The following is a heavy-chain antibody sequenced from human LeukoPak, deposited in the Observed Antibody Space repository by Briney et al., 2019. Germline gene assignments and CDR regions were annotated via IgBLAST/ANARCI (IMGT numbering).Heavy chain of an antibody. Sequence: GGSLRLSCAGYGFNFRAYTMNWVRQAPGQGLQWVSGIYGSGEGQTFYADSVRGRFTISRDDSRNLVFLHMDSLRVEDTALYYCAKDVKSDGVWDVDHWGRGTLVTVSS. D-gene: IGHD4-17*01. V-gene: IGHV3-23*01. J-gene: IGHJ4*02. CDR1: GFNFRAYT. CDR3: AKDVKSDGVWDVDH. CDR2: IYGSGEGQT.